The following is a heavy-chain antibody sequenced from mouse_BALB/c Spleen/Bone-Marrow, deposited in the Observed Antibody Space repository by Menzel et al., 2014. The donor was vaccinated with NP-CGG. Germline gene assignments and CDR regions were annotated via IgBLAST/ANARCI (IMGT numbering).Heavy chain of an antibody. V-gene: IGHV14-3*02. CDR1: GFNIKDTY. CDR3: ARTAPENFDY. D-gene: IGHD1-2*01. Sequence: EVKLVESGAELVKPGASAKLSCTASGFNIKDTYMHWVKQRPEQGLEWIGRIDPANGNTKYDPKFQGKATITADTSSNTAYLQLSSLTSEDTAVYYCARTAPENFDYWGQGTTLTVSS. J-gene: IGHJ2*01. CDR2: IDPANGNT.